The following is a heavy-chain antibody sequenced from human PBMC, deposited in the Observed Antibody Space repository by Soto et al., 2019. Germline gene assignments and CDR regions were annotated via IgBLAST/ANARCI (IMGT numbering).Heavy chain of an antibody. CDR1: GSTFSSYD. J-gene: IGHJ3*02. CDR3: ARGPSHGAFDI. CDR2: IFPDGSHA. V-gene: IGHV3-30*04. Sequence: QVQLVESGGDVDHPGRSLRLSCAASGSTFSSYDIHWLRQAPGKGLEWVAHIFPDGSHAWYTDSVKGRFTISRDNAKNMVYLQMNSLRPEDTAVYHCARGPSHGAFDIWGLGTMVTVSS.